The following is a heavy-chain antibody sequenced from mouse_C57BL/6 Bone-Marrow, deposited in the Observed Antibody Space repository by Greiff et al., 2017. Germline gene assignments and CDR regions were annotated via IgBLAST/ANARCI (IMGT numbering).Heavy chain of an antibody. J-gene: IGHJ2*01. CDR2: LWRGGST. CDR1: GFSLTSYG. D-gene: IGHD4-1*01. Sequence: VQRVESGPGLVQPSQSLSITCTVSGFSLTSYGVHWVRQSPGKGLEWLGVLWRGGSTDYNAAFMSRLSITKDNSKSQVFFKMNSLQADDTAIYYCAKPGRGEYYFDYWGQGTTLTVSS. V-gene: IGHV2-5*01. CDR3: AKPGRGEYYFDY.